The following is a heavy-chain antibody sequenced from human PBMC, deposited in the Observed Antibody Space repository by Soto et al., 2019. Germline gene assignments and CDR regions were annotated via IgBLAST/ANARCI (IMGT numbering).Heavy chain of an antibody. CDR2: ISSSGNSI. J-gene: IGHJ5*02. D-gene: IGHD4-17*01. Sequence: QEQLVESGGGVVKPGGSLRLSCTASGFSFSDYYMSWIRQAPGKGLECIAYISSSGNSIYYADSVKGRFTVSRDNAKNSPYLHMNSLTAEDTAMYYCVRDDDYGGTNNWFDPWGQGTLVTVSS. CDR3: VRDDDYGGTNNWFDP. V-gene: IGHV3-11*01. CDR1: GFSFSDYY.